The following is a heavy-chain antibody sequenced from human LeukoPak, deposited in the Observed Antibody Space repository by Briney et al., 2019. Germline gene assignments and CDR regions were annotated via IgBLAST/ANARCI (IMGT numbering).Heavy chain of an antibody. Sequence: TSETLSLTCTVSGGSISSSSYYWGWIRRPPGKGLEWIGSIYYSGSTYYNPSLKSRVTISVDTSKNQFSLKLSSVTAADTAVYYCARGGARRITMVRGVQHWFDPWGQGTLVTVSS. CDR2: IYYSGST. J-gene: IGHJ5*02. CDR3: ARGGARRITMVRGVQHWFDP. V-gene: IGHV4-39*07. D-gene: IGHD3-10*01. CDR1: GGSISSSSYY.